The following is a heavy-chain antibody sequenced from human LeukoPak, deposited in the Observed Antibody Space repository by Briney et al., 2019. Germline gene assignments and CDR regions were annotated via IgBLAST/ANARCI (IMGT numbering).Heavy chain of an antibody. J-gene: IGHJ5*02. CDR2: INPNTGGT. CDR3: ARQRVAAAGPNWFDP. CDR1: GYTFTGSY. V-gene: IGHV1-2*02. Sequence: ASVKVSCKASGYTFTGSYMHWLRQAPGQGLEWMGWINPNTGGTNYAQQFQGRVTMTRDTSISTAYMELSRLKSDDTAVYYCARQRVAAAGPNWFDPCGQGTLVTVSS. D-gene: IGHD6-13*01.